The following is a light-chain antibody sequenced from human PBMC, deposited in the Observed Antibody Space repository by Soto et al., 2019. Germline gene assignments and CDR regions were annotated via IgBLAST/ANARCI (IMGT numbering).Light chain of an antibody. J-gene: IGKJ1*01. Sequence: EIRMTQSPATLPVSPGERATLSCRATQSVSSSLAWYQQKPGQAPRLLIYGASTRATGIPARFSGSGSGTEFTLTINSLQSEDFAVYYCQQYNNWWTFGQGTKVEIK. CDR3: QQYNNWWT. CDR1: QSVSSS. V-gene: IGKV3-15*01. CDR2: GAS.